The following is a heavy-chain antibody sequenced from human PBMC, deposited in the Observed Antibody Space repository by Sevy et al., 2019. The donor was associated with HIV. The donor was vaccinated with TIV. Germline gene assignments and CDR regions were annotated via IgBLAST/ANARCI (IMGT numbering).Heavy chain of an antibody. CDR2: ISGSGDST. J-gene: IGHJ4*02. Sequence: GGSLRLSCAASGFMFSTYAMNWVRQAPGKGLDWVSSISGSGDSTYYAESVKGRFTISRDNSKNTLYLQMNSLRAEDTAVYYCAKTIAAAGTGYYSDYWGQGTLVTVSS. D-gene: IGHD6-13*01. V-gene: IGHV3-23*01. CDR1: GFMFSTYA. CDR3: AKTIAAAGTGYYSDY.